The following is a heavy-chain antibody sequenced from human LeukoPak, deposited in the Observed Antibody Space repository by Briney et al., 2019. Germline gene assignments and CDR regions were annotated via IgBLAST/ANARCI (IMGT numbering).Heavy chain of an antibody. Sequence: HSGGSLRLSCAASGFTLSSYEMHWVRQAPGKGLVWVSRINSDGSRTGYADSVKGRFTISRDNAKNTLYLQMSSLTAEDTAVYYCVRDPHGNGPHDAFDIWGQGTMVTVSS. V-gene: IGHV3-74*01. CDR1: GFTLSSYE. D-gene: IGHD2-8*01. CDR3: VRDPHGNGPHDAFDI. J-gene: IGHJ3*02. CDR2: INSDGSRT.